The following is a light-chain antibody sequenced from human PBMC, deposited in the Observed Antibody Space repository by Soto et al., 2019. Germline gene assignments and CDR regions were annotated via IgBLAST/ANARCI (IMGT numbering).Light chain of an antibody. CDR2: AAS. Sequence: EIVLTQSPATLSLSPGERATLSCRASQSVRNYLSWYQQKPGQAPRLLIHAASNRATGIPARFSGSGSGTDFTLTISSLEPEDFAVYYCQQRSNWPRLTFGGGTKVEIK. CDR1: QSVRNY. J-gene: IGKJ4*01. V-gene: IGKV3-11*01. CDR3: QQRSNWPRLT.